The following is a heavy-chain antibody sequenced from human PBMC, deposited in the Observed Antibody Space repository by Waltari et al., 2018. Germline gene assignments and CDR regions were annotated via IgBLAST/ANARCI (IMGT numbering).Heavy chain of an antibody. CDR2: IDPADSET. CDR3: ARENYYDSSGLSVS. CDR1: GYTFSHYW. D-gene: IGHD3-22*01. J-gene: IGHJ5*02. V-gene: IGHV5-10-1*03. Sequence: EVRLVQSGAEVKKPGESLTISCQASGYTFSHYWISWVRHWPGKGLEWMGKIDPADSETNYSPSFQGHVIISADKSSSTASLHWSSLKASDSATYYCARENYYDSSGLSVSWGQGTLVTVSS.